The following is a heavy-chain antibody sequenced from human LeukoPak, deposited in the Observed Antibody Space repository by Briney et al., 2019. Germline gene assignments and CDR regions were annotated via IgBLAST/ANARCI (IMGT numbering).Heavy chain of an antibody. J-gene: IGHJ4*02. V-gene: IGHV3-48*03. Sequence: GGSLRLSCAASGFTLSSYEMSWVRQAPGKGLEWVSYISSSGSTIYYADSVKGRFTISRDNAKNSLFLQMNSLRAEDTAVYYCAREARGYNYGGPYFFDFWGQGTLVTVSS. CDR1: GFTLSSYE. CDR3: AREARGYNYGGPYFFDF. CDR2: ISSSGSTI. D-gene: IGHD5-18*01.